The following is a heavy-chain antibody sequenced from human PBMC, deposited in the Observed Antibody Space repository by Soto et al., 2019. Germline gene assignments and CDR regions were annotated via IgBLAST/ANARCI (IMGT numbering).Heavy chain of an antibody. CDR1: GYSFTSYW. CDR3: ARSGYCSSTSCYTGEFHYYYGMDV. J-gene: IGHJ6*02. D-gene: IGHD2-2*02. Sequence: GESLKISCKGSGYSFTSYWIGWVRQMPGKGLEWMGIIYPGDSDTRYSPSFQGQVTISADKSISTAYLQWGSLKASDTAMYYCARSGYCSSTSCYTGEFHYYYGMDVWGQGTTVTVSS. V-gene: IGHV5-51*01. CDR2: IYPGDSDT.